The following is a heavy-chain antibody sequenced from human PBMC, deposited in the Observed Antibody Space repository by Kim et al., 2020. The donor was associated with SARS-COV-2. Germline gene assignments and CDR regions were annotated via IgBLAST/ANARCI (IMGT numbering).Heavy chain of an antibody. V-gene: IGHV3-48*03. J-gene: IGHJ4*02. D-gene: IGHD3-10*01. Sequence: YVASVKGRLTMYRDNAKNSLYLQMTSLRTEDTAIYYCAALDSVQVPGGIWGQGTLVTVSS. CDR3: AALDSVQVPGGI.